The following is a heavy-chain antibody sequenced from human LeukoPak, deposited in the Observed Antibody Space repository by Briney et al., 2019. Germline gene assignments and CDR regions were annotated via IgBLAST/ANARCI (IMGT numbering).Heavy chain of an antibody. V-gene: IGHV4-59*01. CDR2: IYYTGGT. Sequence: SETLSLTCTVSGGSISSYYWSWIRQPPGKGLEWIGYIYYTGGTNYNPSLKSRVTISADTSKNQFSLTLNSVTSADTAVYYCARCRYSSSPDSGYWGQGSLVTVSS. J-gene: IGHJ4*02. D-gene: IGHD6-13*01. CDR3: ARCRYSSSPDSGY. CDR1: GGSISSYY.